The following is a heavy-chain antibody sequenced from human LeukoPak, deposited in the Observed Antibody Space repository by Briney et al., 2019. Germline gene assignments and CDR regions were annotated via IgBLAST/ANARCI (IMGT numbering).Heavy chain of an antibody. CDR3: ARRREYYYGSGRATYFDY. D-gene: IGHD3-10*01. J-gene: IGHJ4*02. CDR2: INHSGST. Sequence: SETLSLTCTVSGGSISSGTYYWGWIRQPPGKGLEWIGEINHSGSTNYNPSLKSRVTISVGTSKNQFSLKLSSVTAADTAVYYCARRREYYYGSGRATYFDYWGQGTLVTVSS. CDR1: GGSISSGTYY. V-gene: IGHV4-39*07.